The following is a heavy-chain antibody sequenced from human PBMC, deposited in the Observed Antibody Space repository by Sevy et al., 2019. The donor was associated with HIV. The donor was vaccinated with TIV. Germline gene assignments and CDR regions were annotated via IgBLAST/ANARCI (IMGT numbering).Heavy chain of an antibody. D-gene: IGHD1-26*01. CDR1: GYSLTELS. J-gene: IGHJ4*02. V-gene: IGHV1-24*01. Sequence: ASVKVSCKLSGYSLTELSIHWVRQAPGKGLEWMGGFDPEDGETIYAQKLQARVTMTEDTSTDTASMELNSLRSEDSAVYYCATGFPGEYPACGSFRCSTDYFPHWGQGTLVTVSS. CDR3: ATGFPGEYPACGSFRCSTDYFPH. CDR2: FDPEDGET.